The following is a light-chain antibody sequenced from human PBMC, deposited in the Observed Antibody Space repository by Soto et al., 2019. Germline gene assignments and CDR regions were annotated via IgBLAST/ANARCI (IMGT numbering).Light chain of an antibody. J-gene: IGKJ1*01. CDR3: HQYISYWT. CDR1: QSISIW. CDR2: DAS. Sequence: EIQMTQSPATLSVSIGERVTITCRASQSISIWLAWYQQKPGKAPKLLIYDASSRERGVPARFSGCGSGTEFTLTISCMQPNVFAIYDCHQYISYWTFGHGAMV. V-gene: IGKV1-5*01.